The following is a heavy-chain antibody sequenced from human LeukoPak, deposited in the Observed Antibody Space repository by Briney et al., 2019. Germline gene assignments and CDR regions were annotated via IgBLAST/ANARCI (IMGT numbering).Heavy chain of an antibody. V-gene: IGHV4-34*01. Sequence: SETQSLTCTVYGGSFSDFHWSWIRLPPGKGLEWIGEINHSGNTNYNPSLKSRVTISIDTSKNQFSLKLSSVTAADTAVYYCARGEVTIDWYFDLWGRRWLVTVSS. CDR1: GGSFSDFH. D-gene: IGHD4-17*01. CDR3: ARGEVTIDWYFDL. J-gene: IGHJ2*01. CDR2: INHSGNT.